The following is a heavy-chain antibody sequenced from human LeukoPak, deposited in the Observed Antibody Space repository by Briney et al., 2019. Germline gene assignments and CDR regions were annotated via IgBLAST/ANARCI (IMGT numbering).Heavy chain of an antibody. D-gene: IGHD5-18*01. CDR2: FDPEDGET. Sequence: ASVKVSCKASGYTFTGYYMHWVRQAPGKGLEWMGGFDPEDGETIYAQKFQGRVTMTEDTSTDTAYMELSSLRSEDTAVYYCATLLTVFPTAMAVFDYWGQGTLVTVSS. J-gene: IGHJ4*02. CDR3: ATLLTVFPTAMAVFDY. CDR1: GYTFTGYY. V-gene: IGHV1-24*01.